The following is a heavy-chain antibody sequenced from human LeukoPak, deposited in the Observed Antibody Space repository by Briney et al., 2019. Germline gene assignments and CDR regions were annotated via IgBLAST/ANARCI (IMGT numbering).Heavy chain of an antibody. CDR2: ISGSGGST. V-gene: IGHV3-23*01. CDR1: GFTFSSYA. J-gene: IGHJ6*03. Sequence: PGGSLRLSCAASGFTFSSYAMHWVRQAPGKGLEWVSAISGSGGSTYYADSVKGRFTISRDNSKNTLYLQMNSLRAEDTAVYYCAKGMGDILTGYSHYYHHYMDVWGKGTTVTVSS. CDR3: AKGMGDILTGYSHYYHHYMDV. D-gene: IGHD3-9*01.